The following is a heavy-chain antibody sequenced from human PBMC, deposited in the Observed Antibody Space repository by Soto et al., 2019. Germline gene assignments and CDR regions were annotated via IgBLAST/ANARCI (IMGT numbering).Heavy chain of an antibody. J-gene: IGHJ4*02. CDR3: ARSPYTNSWYYCDY. D-gene: IGHD6-13*01. Sequence: QVQLVQSGAEVKKPGASVKVSCKTSGYTFTMYGISWVRQAPEQGLEWMGWISTYNGNTNSAQKFQGRVTMTTDTSTSTAYMELRSLRSDDTAVYYCARSPYTNSWYYCDYWGQGTLFTVSS. CDR1: GYTFTMYG. CDR2: ISTYNGNT. V-gene: IGHV1-18*01.